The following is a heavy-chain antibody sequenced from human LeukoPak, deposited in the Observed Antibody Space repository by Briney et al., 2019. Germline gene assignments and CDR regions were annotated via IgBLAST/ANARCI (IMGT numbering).Heavy chain of an antibody. D-gene: IGHD2-15*01. J-gene: IGHJ6*03. V-gene: IGHV3-13*01. CDR3: ARDRGGGHMDV. Sequence: GGSLRLSCAASGFTFTTYDMHWVRQATGKGLEWVSAIGTTGDTYYPGSVKGRFTISRENAKNSLYLQMNSLRAVDTAVYYCARDRGGGHMDVWGKGTTVTISS. CDR1: GFTFTTYD. CDR2: IGTTGDT.